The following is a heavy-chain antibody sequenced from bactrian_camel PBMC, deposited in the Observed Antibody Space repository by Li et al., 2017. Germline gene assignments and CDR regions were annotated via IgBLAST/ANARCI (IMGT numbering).Heavy chain of an antibody. CDR2: IDSDGRT. J-gene: IGHJ4*01. CDR3: AASGGQLGRWCYEFPVNWVSWLYN. D-gene: IGHD3*01. V-gene: IGHV3S53*01. CDR1: GYGRSDFC. Sequence: HVQLVESGGGSVQSVGSLRLSCEALGYGRSDFCMGWYRQVPGKEREGVASIDSDGRTSVADSVKGRFTISQDGAKNTLYLHMNNLKPEDTAMYHCAASGGQLGRWCYEFPVNWVSWLYNWGQGTQVTVS.